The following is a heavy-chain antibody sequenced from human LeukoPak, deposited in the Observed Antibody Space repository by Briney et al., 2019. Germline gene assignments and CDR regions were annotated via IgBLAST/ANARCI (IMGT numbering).Heavy chain of an antibody. D-gene: IGHD6-25*01. V-gene: IGHV3-74*01. J-gene: IGHJ4*02. Sequence: QAGGSLRLSCAASGFIFRGYWMHWVRQAPGKGLVLVSRINSDGSSTNYADSVKGRFTFSRDNAKNTLYLQVSSLRAEDTAVYYCAKAVYGNDGYYSFDHWGQGTLVTVSS. CDR3: AKAVYGNDGYYSFDH. CDR2: INSDGSST. CDR1: GFIFRGYW.